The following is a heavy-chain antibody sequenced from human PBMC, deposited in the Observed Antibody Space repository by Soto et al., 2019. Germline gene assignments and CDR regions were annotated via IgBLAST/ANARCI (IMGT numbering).Heavy chain of an antibody. CDR1: GFSFSNAW. CDR3: TTRLGGGDY. V-gene: IGHV3-15*07. Sequence: EVQLVESGRGLLKPGGSLRLSCAASGFSFSNAWMNWVRQAPGKGLEWVGRIKSKTDGETTDYAPPVKGRFTISRDDSKNTLYLLMNSLKTEDTAVYYCTTRLGGGDYWGQGTLVTVSS. CDR2: IKSKTDGETT. D-gene: IGHD3-16*01. J-gene: IGHJ4*02.